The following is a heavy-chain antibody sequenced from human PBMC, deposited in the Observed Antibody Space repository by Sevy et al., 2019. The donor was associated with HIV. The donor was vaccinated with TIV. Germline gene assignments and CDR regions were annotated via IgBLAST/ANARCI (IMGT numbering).Heavy chain of an antibody. CDR2: IKSKTDGGTT. J-gene: IGHJ4*02. Sequence: GGSLRLSCAASGFTFSTYGMHWVRQAPGKGLEWVGRIKSKTDGGTTDYAAPVNGRFTISRDDSKNTLYLQMKSLKTEDTAMYYCATHIRGERFFDWLPGWGQGTLVTVSS. CDR1: GFTFSTYG. CDR3: ATHIRGERFFDWLPG. D-gene: IGHD3-9*01. V-gene: IGHV3-15*07.